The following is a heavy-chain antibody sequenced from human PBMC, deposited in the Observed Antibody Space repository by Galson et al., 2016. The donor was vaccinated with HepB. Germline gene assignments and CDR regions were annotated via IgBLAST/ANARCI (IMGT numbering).Heavy chain of an antibody. Sequence: SLRLSCAASGFTFGSYGMHWVRQAPGKGLEWVAVVWFDGSSENYADSVKGRFTISRDNSKNTLYLQRNSLRVEDTAVYYCVRGWDLFDYCGQGTLVTVAS. CDR2: VWFDGSSE. CDR3: VRGWDLFDY. CDR1: GFTFGSYG. J-gene: IGHJ4*02. V-gene: IGHV3-33*01. D-gene: IGHD1-26*01.